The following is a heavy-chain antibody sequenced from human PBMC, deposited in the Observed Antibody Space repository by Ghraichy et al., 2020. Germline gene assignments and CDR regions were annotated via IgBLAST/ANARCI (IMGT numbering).Heavy chain of an antibody. J-gene: IGHJ5*02. CDR2: ISSNGGST. Sequence: GGSLRLSCAASGFTFSSYTMHWVRQAPGKGLEYVSTISSNGGSTYYANSVKGRFIISRDNSKNTLYLQMGSLRAEDMAVYYYARGRELLAWFDPWGQGTLVTVSS. V-gene: IGHV3-64*01. CDR3: ARGRELLAWFDP. CDR1: GFTFSSYT. D-gene: IGHD1-26*01.